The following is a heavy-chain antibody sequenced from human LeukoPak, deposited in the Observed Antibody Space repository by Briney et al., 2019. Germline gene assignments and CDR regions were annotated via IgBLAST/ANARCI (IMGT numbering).Heavy chain of an antibody. CDR2: IYPGDSDT. D-gene: IGHD3-10*01. J-gene: IGHJ3*02. CDR3: ARAGGSLLWFGELSGPNDAFDI. Sequence: GASVKVSCKASGYTFTSYWIGWVRQMPGKGLEWMGIIYPGDSDTRYSPSFQGQVTISADKSISTAYLQWSSLKASDTAMYYCARAGGSLLWFGELSGPNDAFDIWGQGTMVTVSS. V-gene: IGHV5-51*01. CDR1: GYTFTSYW.